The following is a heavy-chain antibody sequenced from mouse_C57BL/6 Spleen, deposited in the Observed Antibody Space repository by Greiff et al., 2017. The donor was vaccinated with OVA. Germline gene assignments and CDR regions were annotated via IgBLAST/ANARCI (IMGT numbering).Heavy chain of an antibody. V-gene: IGHV5-6*01. CDR3: ARQHDGYWYFDV. Sequence: EVKLVESGGDLVKPGGSLKLSCAASGFTFSSYGLSWVRQTPDKRLEWVATISSGGSYTYYPDSVKGRFTISRDNAKNTLYLQMSSLKSEDTAIYYCARQHDGYWYFDVWGTGTTVTVSS. CDR1: GFTFSSYG. D-gene: IGHD2-3*01. CDR2: ISSGGSYT. J-gene: IGHJ1*03.